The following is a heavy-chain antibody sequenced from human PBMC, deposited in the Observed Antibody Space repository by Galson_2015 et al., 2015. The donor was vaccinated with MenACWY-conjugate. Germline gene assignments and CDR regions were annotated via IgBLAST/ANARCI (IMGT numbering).Heavy chain of an antibody. CDR1: GFTFSSYA. J-gene: IGHJ4*02. Sequence: SLRLSCAASGFTFSSYAMSWVRQAPGKGLEWVSAISGSGGSTYYADSVKGRFTISRDNSKNTLYLQMNSLRAEDTAVYYCAKFSGTMIVVVIPYYCDDWGQGTLVTGSS. V-gene: IGHV3-23*01. CDR3: AKFSGTMIVVVIPYYCDD. CDR2: ISGSGGST. D-gene: IGHD3-22*01.